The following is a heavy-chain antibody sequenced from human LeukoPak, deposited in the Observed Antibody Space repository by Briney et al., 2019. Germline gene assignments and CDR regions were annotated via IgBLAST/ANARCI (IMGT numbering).Heavy chain of an antibody. CDR2: SSSSSYT. D-gene: IGHD2-2*01. CDR1: GFTFSDFY. CDR3: ARVARGSVEPGGGYYFDY. V-gene: IGHV3-11*06. Sequence: GGSLRLSCAVSGFTFSDFYMGWIRQAPGQGLEWISYSSSSSYTIYADSVKGRFSISRDNAENSLYLQVNSLRVEDTAVYYCARVARGSVEPGGGYYFDYWGQGILVTVSS. J-gene: IGHJ4*02.